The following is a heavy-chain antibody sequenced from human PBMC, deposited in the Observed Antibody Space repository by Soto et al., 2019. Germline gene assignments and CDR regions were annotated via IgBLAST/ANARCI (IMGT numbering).Heavy chain of an antibody. CDR3: ARGDNDY. V-gene: IGHV1-46*01. CDR2: IHPDGGHT. CDR1: GYTFTNYY. Sequence: ASVKVSCKASGYTFTNYYVQWVRQAPGQGLEWMGVIHPDGGHTTYSQKFQDRVTMTRDTFTSTIYMELSSLRSEDTAVYYCARGDNDYWGQGTLVTVSS. J-gene: IGHJ4*02.